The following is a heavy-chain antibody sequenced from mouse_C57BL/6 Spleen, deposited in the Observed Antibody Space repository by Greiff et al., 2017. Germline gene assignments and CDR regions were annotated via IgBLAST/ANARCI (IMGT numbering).Heavy chain of an antibody. CDR1: GYTFTSYW. Sequence: QVQLQQPGAELVKPGASVKLSCKASGYTFTSYWMQWVKHRPGTGLEWIGEIDPSDSYPIYNQKFKGKATLTVDTSSSTAYMQLSSLTSEDSAVYYCARSDYYGSSYGYWYFDVWGTGTTVTVSS. J-gene: IGHJ1*03. CDR3: ARSDYYGSSYGYWYFDV. CDR2: IDPSDSYP. V-gene: IGHV1-50*01. D-gene: IGHD1-1*01.